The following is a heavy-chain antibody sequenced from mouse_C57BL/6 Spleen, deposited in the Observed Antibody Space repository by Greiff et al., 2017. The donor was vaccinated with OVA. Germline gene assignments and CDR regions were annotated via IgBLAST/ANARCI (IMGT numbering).Heavy chain of an antibody. V-gene: IGHV5-16*01. CDR1: GFTFSDYY. D-gene: IGHD3-2*02. CDR3: ARDQGYFDV. J-gene: IGHJ1*03. Sequence: EVMLVESEGGLVQPGRSMKLSCTASGFTFSDYYMAWVRQVPEKGLEWVANINSDGSSTYYLDSLKSRFTISRDNATNMLYLQMSRLTTADTATYYCARDQGYFDVWGTGTTVTVSS. CDR2: INSDGSST.